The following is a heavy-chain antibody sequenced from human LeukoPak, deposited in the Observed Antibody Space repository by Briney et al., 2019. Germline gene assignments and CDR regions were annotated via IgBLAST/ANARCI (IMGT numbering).Heavy chain of an antibody. CDR3: ARALVRVNRVFDH. CDR2: INPSGDGT. Sequence: PGGSLRLSCTASGFIFSSYAMSGVRQAPGKGLEWVSAINPSGDGTFYAESMKGRFTVSRDNSKNTLYLQMVSLRAEATAVYYWARALVRVNRVFDHWGQGTLVTVSS. D-gene: IGHD1-14*01. CDR1: GFIFSSYA. V-gene: IGHV3-23*01. J-gene: IGHJ4*02.